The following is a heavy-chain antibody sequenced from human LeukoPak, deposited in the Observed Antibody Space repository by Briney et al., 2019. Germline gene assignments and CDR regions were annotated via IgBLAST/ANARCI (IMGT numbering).Heavy chain of an antibody. CDR1: GFTFSSYT. D-gene: IGHD3-10*01. CDR2: ISHTSEYT. Sequence: GGSLRLSCAASGFTFSSYTMSWVRQARGKGLEWVSAISHTSEYTYHADSVKGRFTISRDNSKNTLYLQMNSLRAEDTAMYYCAKGSSAGRPYYFDYWGQGTLVTVSS. V-gene: IGHV3-23*01. J-gene: IGHJ4*02. CDR3: AKGSSAGRPYYFDY.